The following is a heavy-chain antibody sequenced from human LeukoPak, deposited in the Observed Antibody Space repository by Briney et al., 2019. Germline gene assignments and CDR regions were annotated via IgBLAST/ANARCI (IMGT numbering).Heavy chain of an antibody. J-gene: IGHJ4*02. CDR1: GGSISSGGYY. V-gene: IGHV4-61*08. CDR2: SHYSGTT. CDR3: ATGRSIRYFDY. D-gene: IGHD3-9*01. Sequence: SQTLSLTCTVSGGSISSGGYYRSWIRQPPGQGLEWIGYSHYSGTTNYNPSLKSRVSISIDTSKSQFSLKLTSATAADTAIYYCATGRSIRYFDYWGQGTLLSVSS.